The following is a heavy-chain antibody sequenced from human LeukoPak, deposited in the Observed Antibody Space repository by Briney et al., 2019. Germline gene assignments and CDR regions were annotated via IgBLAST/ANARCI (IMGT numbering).Heavy chain of an antibody. V-gene: IGHV3-48*04. J-gene: IGHJ4*02. D-gene: IGHD4-17*01. CDR3: ARLTTMTTTGGPFDY. CDR2: ITSSGNTI. CDR1: GFAFSNCW. Sequence: GGSLRLSCAASGFAFSNCWMSWVRQAPGKGLEWVSYITSSGNTIYYADSVKGRFTISRDNAKNSLYLQMNSLRAEDTAVYYCARLTTMTTTGGPFDYWGQGTLVTVSS.